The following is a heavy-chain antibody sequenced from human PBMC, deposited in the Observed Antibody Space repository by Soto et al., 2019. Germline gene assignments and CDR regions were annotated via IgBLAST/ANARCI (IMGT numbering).Heavy chain of an antibody. CDR3: ARATYSSSYYFDS. V-gene: IGHV3-48*03. D-gene: IGHD6-6*01. CDR1: GFTFSSFE. Sequence: VGSLRLSCAASGFTFSSFEMNWVRQAPGKGLEWVSKIGSSGSTIWYADSVKGRFTISRDNAKNSLYLQMNSLRGEDTAVYYCARATYSSSYYFDSWGQGTLVTVSS. CDR2: IGSSGSTI. J-gene: IGHJ4*02.